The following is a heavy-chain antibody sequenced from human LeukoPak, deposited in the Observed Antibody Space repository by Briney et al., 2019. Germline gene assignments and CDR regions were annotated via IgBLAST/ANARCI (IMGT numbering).Heavy chain of an antibody. CDR2: INPNSGGT. D-gene: IGHD1-26*01. Sequence: ASVKVSCKASGYTFTSYGISWVRQAPGQGLEWMGWINPNSGGTNYAQKFQGRVTMTRDTSISTAYMELSRLRSDDTAVYYCARDSGSCRGCAFDIWGQGTVVTVSS. V-gene: IGHV1-2*02. J-gene: IGHJ3*02. CDR1: GYTFTSYG. CDR3: ARDSGSCRGCAFDI.